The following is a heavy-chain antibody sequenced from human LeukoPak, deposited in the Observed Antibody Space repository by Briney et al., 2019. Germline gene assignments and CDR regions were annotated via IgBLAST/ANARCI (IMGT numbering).Heavy chain of an antibody. CDR3: AKDSTLGGYSYGYEYFQH. CDR2: ISGDGGST. V-gene: IGHV3-43*02. J-gene: IGHJ1*01. D-gene: IGHD5-18*01. Sequence: GGSLRLSCAASGFTFDDYAMHWVRHAPGKGLEWVTLISGDGGSTYYADSVKGRFTISRDNSKNSLYLQMNSLRTEDTALYYCAKDSTLGGYSYGYEYFQHWGQGTLVSVSS. CDR1: GFTFDDYA.